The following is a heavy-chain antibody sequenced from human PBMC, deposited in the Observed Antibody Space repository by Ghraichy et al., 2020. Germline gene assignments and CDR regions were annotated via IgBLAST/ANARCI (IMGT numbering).Heavy chain of an antibody. V-gene: IGHV1-18*01. J-gene: IGHJ4*02. CDR3: ARDWATDYYDSSGPYFDY. Sequence: ASVKVSCKASGYTFTSYGISWVRQAPGQGLEWMGWISAYNGNTNYAQKLQGRVTMTTDTSTSTAYMELRSLRSDDTAGYYCARDWATDYYDSSGPYFDYWGQGTLVTVSS. CDR1: GYTFTSYG. D-gene: IGHD3-22*01. CDR2: ISAYNGNT.